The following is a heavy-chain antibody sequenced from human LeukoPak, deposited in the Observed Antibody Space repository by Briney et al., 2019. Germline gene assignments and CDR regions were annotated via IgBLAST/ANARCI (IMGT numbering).Heavy chain of an antibody. CDR3: ARSAFARSGSWPYYDS. Sequence: SQTLSLTCTVSGGSISSGSYYWRWIRQPAGEGLEWIGRIYTSGRLDYHPSLKRRIIISVDTSKNPFSLNLTPVTAADPAVFYGARSAFARSGSWPYYDSWGQGILVTVSS. V-gene: IGHV4-61*02. CDR1: GGSISSGSYY. J-gene: IGHJ4*02. CDR2: IYTSGRL. D-gene: IGHD6-13*01.